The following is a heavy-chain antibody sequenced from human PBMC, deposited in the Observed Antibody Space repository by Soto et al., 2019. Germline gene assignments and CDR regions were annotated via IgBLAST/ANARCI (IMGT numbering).Heavy chain of an antibody. J-gene: IGHJ5*02. CDR2: INEDGSQK. V-gene: IGHV3-7*03. CDR3: AKGGWLDD. Sequence: GGSLRLSCAASGFSFSGYWMSWVRQAPGKGLEWVANINEDGSQKNYVDSVGGRFTISRDNAQNSLYLQMNSLRAEDTAVFYCAKGGWLDDWGQGTLVTVSS. CDR1: GFSFSGYW.